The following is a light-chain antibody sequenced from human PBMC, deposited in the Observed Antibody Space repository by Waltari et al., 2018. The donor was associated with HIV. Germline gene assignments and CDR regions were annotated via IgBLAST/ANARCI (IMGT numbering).Light chain of an antibody. Sequence: EIVMTQSPATLSVSPGERAILSCRASQTVSSSLAWYEQKSGQAPRLLIYCASTRATGVPVRFSGSGSGTEFTLTITSLQSEDFAVYYCQQYNNWPLTFGGGTKVEIK. CDR1: QTVSSS. CDR2: CAS. J-gene: IGKJ4*01. V-gene: IGKV3-15*01. CDR3: QQYNNWPLT.